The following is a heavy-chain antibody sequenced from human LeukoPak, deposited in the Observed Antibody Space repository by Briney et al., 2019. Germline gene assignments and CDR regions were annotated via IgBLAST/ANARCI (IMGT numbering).Heavy chain of an antibody. V-gene: IGHV1-24*01. D-gene: IGHD3-22*01. J-gene: IGHJ3*01. CDR3: ATDLGDSDNYLNDAFDL. CDR2: FDPESGET. CDR1: GYTFTSYG. Sequence: ASVKVSCKASGYTFTSYGISWVRQAPGQGLEWMGGFDPESGETIYAEQFEARVTMTEDTSTDTAYMELSSLRSEDTGLYFCATDLGDSDNYLNDAFDLWGQGTMVTVS.